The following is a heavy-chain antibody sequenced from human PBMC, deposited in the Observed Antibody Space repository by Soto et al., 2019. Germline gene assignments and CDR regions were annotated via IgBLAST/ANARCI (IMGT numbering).Heavy chain of an antibody. CDR2: FSSSGSTI. CDR3: ARLIGQWLVRGAFDG. V-gene: IGHV3-48*03. Sequence: GSLSLSSAASAFTVSRYEMNRIRQAPGKRLEWISYFSSSGSTIYYAACVKDRFSHSRGDAKNSLCLQMNSMSADDKDVYYCARLIGQWLVRGAFDGWGQGTMV. CDR1: AFTVSRYE. J-gene: IGHJ3*01. D-gene: IGHD6-19*01.